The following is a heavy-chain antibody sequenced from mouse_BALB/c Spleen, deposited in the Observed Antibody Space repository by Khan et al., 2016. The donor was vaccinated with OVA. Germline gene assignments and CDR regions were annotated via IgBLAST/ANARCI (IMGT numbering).Heavy chain of an antibody. J-gene: IGHJ4*01. V-gene: IGHV2-9*02. CDR3: AGDNGGGNDAMDY. CDR2: IWAGGCT. D-gene: IGHD2-1*01. Sequence: QVQLKESGPGLVAPSQSLSITCTVSGVSLTSYGVHWVRQPPGKGLEWLGIIWAGGCTNYNSALMSRLSIRKANSKSQVFLKMNSLQTVDTAMYYCAGDNGGGNDAMDYWGQGTSVTDSS. CDR1: GVSLTSYG.